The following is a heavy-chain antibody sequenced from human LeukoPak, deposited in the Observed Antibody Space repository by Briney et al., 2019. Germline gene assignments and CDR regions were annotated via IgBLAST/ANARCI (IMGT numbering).Heavy chain of an antibody. D-gene: IGHD4-17*01. CDR1: GGSFSGYY. V-gene: IGHV4-34*01. CDR3: ARIDYGDFSYDY. Sequence: SETLSLTCAVYGGSFSGYYWNWIRQPPGKGLEWIGSIYYSGSTYYNPSLKSRVTISVDTSKNQFSLKLSSVTAADTAVYYCARIDYGDFSYDYWGQGTLVTVSS. J-gene: IGHJ4*02. CDR2: IYYSGST.